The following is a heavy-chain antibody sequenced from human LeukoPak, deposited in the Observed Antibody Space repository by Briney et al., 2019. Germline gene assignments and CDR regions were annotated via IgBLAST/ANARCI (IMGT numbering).Heavy chain of an antibody. CDR2: ISGSGGST. J-gene: IGHJ4*02. CDR1: GFTFSSYA. D-gene: IGHD3-16*02. CDR3: TKDPVNNDDYVWGSYRPRTDY. Sequence: QPGGSLRLSCAASGFTFSSYAMSWVRQAPGKGLEWVSAISGSGGSTYYADSVKGRFTISRDNSKNTLYLQMNSLRAEDTAVYYCTKDPVNNDDYVWGSYRPRTDYWGQGTLVTVSS. V-gene: IGHV3-23*01.